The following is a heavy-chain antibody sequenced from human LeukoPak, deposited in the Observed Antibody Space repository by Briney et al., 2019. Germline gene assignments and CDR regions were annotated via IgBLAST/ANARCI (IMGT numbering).Heavy chain of an antibody. V-gene: IGHV3-9*01. Sequence: SLRLSCAASGFTFDDYAMLWVRQAPGKGLEWVSGISWNSGSIGYADSVKGRFTISRDNAKNSLYLQMNSLRAEDTALYYCAKGPPRLRYSGSYLDYWGQGTLVTVSS. CDR2: ISWNSGSI. CDR1: GFTFDDYA. CDR3: AKGPPRLRYSGSYLDY. J-gene: IGHJ4*02. D-gene: IGHD1-26*01.